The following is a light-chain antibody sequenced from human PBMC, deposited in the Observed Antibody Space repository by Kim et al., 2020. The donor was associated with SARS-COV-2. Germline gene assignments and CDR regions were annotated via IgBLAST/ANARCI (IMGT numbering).Light chain of an antibody. Sequence: SASVGDRVPITCRASQGISSYLAWYQQKPGTAPKLLIYAASTLQSGVPSRFSGSGSGTEFTLTISSLQPEDFATYYCQQLNSYVYTFGQGTKLEI. CDR1: QGISSY. J-gene: IGKJ2*01. CDR2: AAS. CDR3: QQLNSYVYT. V-gene: IGKV1-9*01.